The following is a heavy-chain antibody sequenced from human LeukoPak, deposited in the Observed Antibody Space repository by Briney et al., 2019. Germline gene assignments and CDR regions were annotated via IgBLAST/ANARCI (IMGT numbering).Heavy chain of an antibody. J-gene: IGHJ4*02. CDR1: GFTFSSYA. D-gene: IGHD1-26*01. CDR2: ISYDGSNK. V-gene: IGHV3-30-3*01. CDR3: ARDRSREVDY. Sequence: GGSLRLSCAASGFTFSSYAMHWVRQAPVKGLEWVAVISYDGSNKYYADSVKGRFTISRDNSKNTLYLQMNSLRAEDTAVYYCARDRSREVDYWGQGTLVTVSS.